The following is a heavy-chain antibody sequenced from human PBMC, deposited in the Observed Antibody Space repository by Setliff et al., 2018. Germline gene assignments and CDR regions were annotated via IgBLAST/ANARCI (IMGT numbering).Heavy chain of an antibody. D-gene: IGHD1-26*01. V-gene: IGHV3-30-3*01. Sequence: GGSLRLSCAASGFTFSSYAMHWVRQAPGKGLEWVAVISYDGSNKYYADSVKGRFTISRDNSKNTLYLQMNSLRAEDTAVYSCAKDRGSYSFDYWGQGTLVTVSS. J-gene: IGHJ4*02. CDR1: GFTFSSYA. CDR3: AKDRGSYSFDY. CDR2: ISYDGSNK.